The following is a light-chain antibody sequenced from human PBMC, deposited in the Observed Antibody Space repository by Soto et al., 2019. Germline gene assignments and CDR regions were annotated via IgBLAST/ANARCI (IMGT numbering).Light chain of an antibody. V-gene: IGKV1-5*03. CDR3: QHYNSYQYT. J-gene: IGKJ2*01. CDR2: KAS. CDR1: QSISNW. Sequence: DIQMTQSPSTLSASVGDRVTITCRASQSISNWLAWYQQKPGKAPKLLIYKASTLESGVPSRFSGSGSGTELTLTISSLQPDDFATYYCQHYNSYQYTFGQGSKLEIK.